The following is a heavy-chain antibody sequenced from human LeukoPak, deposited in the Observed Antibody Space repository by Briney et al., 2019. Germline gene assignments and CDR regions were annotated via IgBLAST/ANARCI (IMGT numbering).Heavy chain of an antibody. V-gene: IGHV3-30*18. CDR3: AKGGWELL. D-gene: IGHD1-26*01. Sequence: QSGGSLRLSCAASGFNFSTYGMHWVRQAPGKGLEWVSVISYDGRNQYYRGSVKGRFTISRDNSKNTLYLQMNSLRGEDTAVYYCAKGGWELLGGQGTLVTVSS. CDR2: ISYDGRNQ. J-gene: IGHJ4*02. CDR1: GFNFSTYG.